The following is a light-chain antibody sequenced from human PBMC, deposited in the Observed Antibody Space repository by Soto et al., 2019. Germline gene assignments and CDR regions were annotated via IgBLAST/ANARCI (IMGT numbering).Light chain of an antibody. CDR3: QQHITYST. V-gene: IGKV1-5*01. CDR1: QSINIW. CDR2: DAY. J-gene: IGKJ5*01. Sequence: DIQMTQSPSTLSASVGDRVTITCRASQSINIWLAWYQQKPGKAPKLLVYDAYSLESGVPSRFSGSGSGTEFTLTISSLQPDDFATYYCQQHITYSTFGQGTRLEIK.